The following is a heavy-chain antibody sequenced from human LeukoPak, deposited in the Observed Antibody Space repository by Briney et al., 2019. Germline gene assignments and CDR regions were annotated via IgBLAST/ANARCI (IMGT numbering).Heavy chain of an antibody. CDR1: GFTFSSYA. Sequence: GGSLRLSCAVSGFTFSSYAMSWVRQAPGKGLEWVSAISGSGGSTYYADSVKGRFAISRDNSKNTLYLQMNSLRAEDTAVYYCARDRPYYYDSSGSDYWGQGTLVTVSS. D-gene: IGHD3-22*01. J-gene: IGHJ4*02. CDR2: ISGSGGST. CDR3: ARDRPYYYDSSGSDY. V-gene: IGHV3-23*01.